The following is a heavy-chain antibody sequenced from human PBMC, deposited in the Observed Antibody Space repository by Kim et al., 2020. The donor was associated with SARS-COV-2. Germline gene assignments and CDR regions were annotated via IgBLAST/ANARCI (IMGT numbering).Heavy chain of an antibody. Sequence: GGSLRLSCAASGITFSSYGMHWVRQAPGKGLEWVAVISYDGSNKYYADSVKGRFTISRDNSKNTLYLQMNSLRAEDTAVYYCAKDPPVGYYPDYWGQGTLVTVSS. CDR1: GITFSSYG. CDR2: ISYDGSNK. CDR3: AKDPPVGYYPDY. D-gene: IGHD3-22*01. V-gene: IGHV3-30*18. J-gene: IGHJ4*02.